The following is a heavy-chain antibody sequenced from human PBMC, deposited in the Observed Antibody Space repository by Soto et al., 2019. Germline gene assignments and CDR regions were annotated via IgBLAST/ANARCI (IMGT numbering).Heavy chain of an antibody. CDR3: ARDYYDGTGYSGYYYYGMDV. CDR2: INPSGGST. CDR1: GGSFSNYV. Sequence: VSVKVSCKASGGSFSNYVISWVRQPRGQGLAWMGIINPSGGSTSYAQKFQGRVTMTRDTPTSTVYMELSSLRSEDTAVYYCARDYYDGTGYSGYYYYGMDVWGQGTTVTVSS. J-gene: IGHJ6*02. V-gene: IGHV1-46*01. D-gene: IGHD3-22*01.